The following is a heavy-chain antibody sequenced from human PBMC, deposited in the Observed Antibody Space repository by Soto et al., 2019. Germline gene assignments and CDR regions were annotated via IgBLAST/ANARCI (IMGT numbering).Heavy chain of an antibody. CDR2: IYPGDSDT. Sequence: AESLKISCKGSGYIFTSYWICCLLQVPGKVVEWMAMIYPGDSDTRYSPSFHGQVTISADKSIITAYLQWSSLKASDTAMYYCVAYSGASGRHFDYWGQGTLVTVSS. CDR3: VAYSGASGRHFDY. J-gene: IGHJ4*02. CDR1: GYIFTSYW. D-gene: IGHD6-6*01. V-gene: IGHV5-51*01.